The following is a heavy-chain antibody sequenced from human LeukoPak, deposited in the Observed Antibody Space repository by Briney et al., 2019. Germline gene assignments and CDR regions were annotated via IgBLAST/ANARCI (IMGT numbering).Heavy chain of an antibody. D-gene: IGHD3-10*01. CDR3: ARDPAITMVRETYYYYGMDV. CDR1: GFTFSSYG. CDR2: IWYDGSNK. J-gene: IGHJ6*02. Sequence: QPGRSLRLSCAASGFTFSSYGMHWVRQAPGKGLEXXAVIWYDGSNKYYADSVKGRFTISRDNSKNTLYLQMNSLRAEDTAVYYCARDPAITMVRETYYYYGMDVWGQGTTVTVSS. V-gene: IGHV3-33*01.